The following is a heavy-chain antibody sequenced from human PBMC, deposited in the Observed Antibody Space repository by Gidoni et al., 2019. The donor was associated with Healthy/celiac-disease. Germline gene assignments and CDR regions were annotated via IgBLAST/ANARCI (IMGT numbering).Heavy chain of an antibody. CDR3: ARDLTIFGCMDV. Sequence: EVQLVESGGGLVKPGGSLRLSCAASGFTFSSYSMNWVRQAPGKGLEWVSSISSSSSYIYYADSVKGRFTISRDNAKNSLYLQMNSLRAEDTAVYYCARDLTIFGCMDVWGQGTTVTVSS. J-gene: IGHJ6*02. CDR2: ISSSSSYI. CDR1: GFTFSSYS. V-gene: IGHV3-21*01. D-gene: IGHD3-3*01.